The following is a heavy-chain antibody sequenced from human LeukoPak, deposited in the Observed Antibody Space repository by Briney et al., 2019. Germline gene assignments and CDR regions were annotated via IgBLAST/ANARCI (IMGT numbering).Heavy chain of an antibody. Sequence: SETLSLTCTVSGGSISSYYWSWIRQPPGKGLEWIGYMYNSGSTNYNPSLKSRVTISADTSKNEFSLKLTSVTAADTAVYYCARHVVAARDAFDIWGQGTMVAVSS. J-gene: IGHJ3*02. D-gene: IGHD6-25*01. CDR3: ARHVVAARDAFDI. V-gene: IGHV4-59*08. CDR2: MYNSGST. CDR1: GGSISSYY.